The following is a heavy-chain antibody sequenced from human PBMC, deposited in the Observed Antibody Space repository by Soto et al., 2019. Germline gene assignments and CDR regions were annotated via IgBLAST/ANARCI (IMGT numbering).Heavy chain of an antibody. CDR3: ARERGGYSGYDPFDY. D-gene: IGHD5-12*01. CDR1: GGTFSSYA. CDR2: IIPIFGTA. J-gene: IGHJ4*02. V-gene: IGHV1-69*12. Sequence: QVQLVQSGAEVKKPGSSVKVSCKASGGTFSSYAISWVRQAPGQGLEWMGGIIPIFGTANYAQKFQGRVTIPADESTSTAYMELSSLRAEDTAVYYCARERGGYSGYDPFDYWGQGTLVTVSS.